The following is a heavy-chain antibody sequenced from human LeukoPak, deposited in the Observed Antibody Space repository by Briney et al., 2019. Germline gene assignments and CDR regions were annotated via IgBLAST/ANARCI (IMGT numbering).Heavy chain of an antibody. Sequence: GESLKISCKGSGYSFTSYWISLVRQMPGKGLEWMGRIDPSDSYTNYSPSFQGHVTISADKSISTAYLQWSSLKASDTAMYYCARHTYYYDSSGHYYFDYWGQGTLVTVSS. CDR3: ARHTYYYDSSGHYYFDY. V-gene: IGHV5-10-1*01. J-gene: IGHJ4*02. D-gene: IGHD3-22*01. CDR2: IDPSDSYT. CDR1: GYSFTSYW.